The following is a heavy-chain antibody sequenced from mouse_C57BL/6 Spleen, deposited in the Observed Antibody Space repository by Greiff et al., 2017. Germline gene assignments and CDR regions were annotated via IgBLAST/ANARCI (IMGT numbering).Heavy chain of an antibody. Sequence: QVQLQQSGAELVKPGASVKMSCKASGYTFTTYPIEWMKQNHGKSLEWIGNFHPYNDDTKYNEKFKGKATLTVEKSSSTVYLELSRLTSDDAAVYYCARRSFITTVAEAGYFDFWGTGTTVTVSS. CDR2: FHPYNDDT. CDR3: ARRSFITTVAEAGYFDF. CDR1: GYTFTTYP. J-gene: IGHJ1*03. V-gene: IGHV1-47*01. D-gene: IGHD1-1*01.